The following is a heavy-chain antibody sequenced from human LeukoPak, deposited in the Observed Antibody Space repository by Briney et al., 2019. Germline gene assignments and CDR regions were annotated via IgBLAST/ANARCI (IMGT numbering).Heavy chain of an antibody. D-gene: IGHD3-3*01. CDR2: FDPEDGET. V-gene: IGHV1-24*01. CDR1: GYTLTELS. J-gene: IGHJ4*02. Sequence: GASVKVSCKVSGYTLTELSMHWVRQAPGKGLEWMGGFDPEDGETIYAQKFQGRVIMTEDTSTDTAYMELSSLRSEDTAVYYCAIGTHYDFWSGYYNFDYWGQGTLVTVSS. CDR3: AIGTHYDFWSGYYNFDY.